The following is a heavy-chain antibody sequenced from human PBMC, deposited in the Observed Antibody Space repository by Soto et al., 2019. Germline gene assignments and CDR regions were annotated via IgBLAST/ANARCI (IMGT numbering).Heavy chain of an antibody. CDR1: GYTFTGYY. CDR2: INPNSGGT. Sequence: ASVKVSCKASGYTFTGYYMHWVRQAPGQGLEWMGWINPNSGGTNYAQKFQGRVTMTRDMSISTAYMELSRLRSDDTAVYYCARGKGATFYYYYGMDVWGQGTTVTVSS. J-gene: IGHJ6*02. CDR3: ARGKGATFYYYYGMDV. V-gene: IGHV1-2*02. D-gene: IGHD1-26*01.